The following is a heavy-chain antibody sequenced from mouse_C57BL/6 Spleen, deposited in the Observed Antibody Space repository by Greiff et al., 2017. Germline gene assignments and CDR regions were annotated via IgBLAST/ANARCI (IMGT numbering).Heavy chain of an antibody. CDR2: ISSGGSYT. CDR1: GFTFSSYG. J-gene: IGHJ4*01. D-gene: IGHD4-1*01. V-gene: IGHV5-6*02. CDR3: ARHWDYYAMDY. Sequence: DVKLQESGGDLVKPGGSLKLSCAASGFTFSSYGMSWVRQTPDKRLEWVATISSGGSYTYYPDSVKGRFTISRDNAKNTLYLQMSSLKSEDTAMYYCARHWDYYAMDYWGQGTSVTVSS.